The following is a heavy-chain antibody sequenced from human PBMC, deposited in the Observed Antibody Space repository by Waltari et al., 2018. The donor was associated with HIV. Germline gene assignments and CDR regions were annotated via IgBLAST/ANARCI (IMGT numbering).Heavy chain of an antibody. Sequence: EVQLVASGGGLVQPGGSLRLSCAASGLTVSSNYMSWVRQAPGEGRVVVSVIESGGSAYSADSGKGRFTISRDNPKNTLYLQMNSLRAEDTAVYYCASIAYCGGDCYPRGMDVWGQGTTVTVSS. CDR2: IESGGSA. CDR1: GLTVSSNY. V-gene: IGHV3-66*01. J-gene: IGHJ6*02. D-gene: IGHD2-21*02. CDR3: ASIAYCGGDCYPRGMDV.